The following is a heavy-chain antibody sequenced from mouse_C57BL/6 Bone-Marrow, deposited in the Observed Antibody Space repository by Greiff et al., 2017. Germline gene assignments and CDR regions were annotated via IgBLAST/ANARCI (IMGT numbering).Heavy chain of an antibody. CDR1: GFTFSDYG. Sequence: DVMLVESGGGLVQPGGSLKLSCAASGFTFSDYGMAWVRQAPRKGPEWVAFISNLAYSNYYADTETGRFIISTENAKNTLYLEMSCLRSEDTAMYYCARLFMITTRRTFAYGGQGTLVTVSA. V-gene: IGHV5-15*01. D-gene: IGHD2-4*01. CDR3: ARLFMITTRRTFAY. J-gene: IGHJ3*01. CDR2: ISNLAYSN.